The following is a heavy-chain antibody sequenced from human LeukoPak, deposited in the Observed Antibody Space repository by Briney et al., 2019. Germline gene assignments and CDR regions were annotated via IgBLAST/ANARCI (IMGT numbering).Heavy chain of an antibody. CDR3: AKGCGGDCYSLDY. CDR1: GFTFDDYT. Sequence: GGSLRLSCAASGFTFDDYTMHWVRQAPGKGLEWVSLISWDGGSTYYADSVKGRFTISRDNSKNSLYLQMNSLRTEDTALYYCAKGCGGDCYSLDYWGRGTLVTVSS. CDR2: ISWDGGST. V-gene: IGHV3-43*01. D-gene: IGHD2-21*01. J-gene: IGHJ4*02.